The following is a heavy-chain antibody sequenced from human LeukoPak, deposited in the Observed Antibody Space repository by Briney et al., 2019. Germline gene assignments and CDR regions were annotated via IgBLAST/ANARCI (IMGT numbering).Heavy chain of an antibody. D-gene: IGHD1-26*01. CDR3: AKVIRGTKLFDY. Sequence: GSLRLSCAASDFTFSSYWMSWVRQAPGKGLEWVGNIKEDGSEMYYVDSVKGRFAISRDNARNSLYLQMNSLRAEDTAVYYCAKVIRGTKLFDYWGQGTLVTVSS. V-gene: IGHV3-7*03. CDR2: IKEDGSEM. CDR1: DFTFSSYW. J-gene: IGHJ4*02.